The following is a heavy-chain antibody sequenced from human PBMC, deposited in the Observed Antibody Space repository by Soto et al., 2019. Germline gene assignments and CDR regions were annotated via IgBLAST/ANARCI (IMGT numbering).Heavy chain of an antibody. CDR3: ARDIGANSGTNWFDP. Sequence: SETLSLTCTVSGGSISSGGYYWIWIRHHPGKGLEWIGYIYYSGSTYYNPSLKSRVTISVDTSKNQFSLKLSSVTAADTAVYYCARDIGANSGTNWFDPWGQGTLVTVSS. CDR1: GGSISSGGYY. V-gene: IGHV4-31*03. D-gene: IGHD1-26*01. J-gene: IGHJ5*02. CDR2: IYYSGST.